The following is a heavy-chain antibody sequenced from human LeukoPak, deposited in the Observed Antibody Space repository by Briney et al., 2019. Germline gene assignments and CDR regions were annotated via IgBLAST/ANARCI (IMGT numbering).Heavy chain of an antibody. CDR1: HDSFSSDY. CDR3: TRHDDNSPPLY. J-gene: IGHJ4*02. D-gene: IGHD1-1*01. V-gene: IGHV4-59*08. Sequence: SETLSLTCTASHDSFSSDYWSWIRQSPGKRLEWIGYISYSGETKYSPSLKRRVTMSGDRSKNTFSLKMTSVTAADTAVYYCTRHDDNSPPLYWGQGTLVTVSS. CDR2: ISYSGET.